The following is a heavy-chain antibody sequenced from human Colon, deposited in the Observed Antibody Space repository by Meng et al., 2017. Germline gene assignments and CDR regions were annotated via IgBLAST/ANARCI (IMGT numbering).Heavy chain of an antibody. J-gene: IGHJ4*02. CDR2: IDPNSGGT. CDR1: GYTFTDYH. V-gene: IGHV1-2*06. Sequence: QVQLVQSGAEVKKPGASVKVSCKASGYTFTDYHMHWVRQAPGQGLEWRERIDPNSGGTNYAQKFQGRVTMTRDTSITTAYMELSRLRSDDTAVYYCARVLFSGSYPSGYWGQGTLVTVSS. D-gene: IGHD1-26*01. CDR3: ARVLFSGSYPSGY.